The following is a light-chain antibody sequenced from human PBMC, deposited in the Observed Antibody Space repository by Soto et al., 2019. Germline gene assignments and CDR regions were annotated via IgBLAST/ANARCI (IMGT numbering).Light chain of an antibody. CDR3: ATWDDSLNGWV. CDR1: SSNIGSNT. Sequence: QSVLTQPPSASGTPGQRVTISCSGSSSNIGSNTVNWYQQLPGTAPKLLIYSNDQRPLGVPDRFSGSKSGTSASLAISGLQSEDEADYYCATWDDSLNGWVFGGGTKLPS. J-gene: IGLJ3*02. CDR2: SND. V-gene: IGLV1-44*01.